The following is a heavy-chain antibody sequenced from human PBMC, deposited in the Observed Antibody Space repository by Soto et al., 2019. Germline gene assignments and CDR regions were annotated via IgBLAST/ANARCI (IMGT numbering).Heavy chain of an antibody. Sequence: QVQLVQSGAEVKKPGASVQVSCKASGYTFTSYPMHWVRQAPGQRLEWMGWINAGNGNTKYSQKFQGRVTMTRDTAASTAYMELSSVRSEDSGVYYCARDVGATGDWGQGTLVTVSS. V-gene: IGHV1-3*01. CDR2: INAGNGNT. J-gene: IGHJ4*02. D-gene: IGHD1-26*01. CDR3: ARDVGATGD. CDR1: GYTFTSYP.